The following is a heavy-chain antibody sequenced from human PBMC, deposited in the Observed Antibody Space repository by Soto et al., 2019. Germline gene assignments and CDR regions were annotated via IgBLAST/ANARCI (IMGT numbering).Heavy chain of an antibody. V-gene: IGHV3-30-3*01. CDR3: AKVSPMGYFFDF. CDR1: GFAFNTYS. Sequence: PVGSLRLSGAASGFAFNTYSMHWVRQAPGRGLEWVAVISYDGSNKFYADSVKGRFTISRDNSKNTLYLEMNSLRGEDTAVYYCAKVSPMGYFFDFWGQGTLVTVSS. J-gene: IGHJ4*02. CDR2: ISYDGSNK.